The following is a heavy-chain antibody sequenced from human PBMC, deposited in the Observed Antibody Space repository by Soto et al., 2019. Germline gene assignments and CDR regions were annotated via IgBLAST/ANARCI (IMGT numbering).Heavy chain of an antibody. Sequence: SETLSLTCTVSGGSISSYYWSWIRQPPGKGLEWIGYIYYSGSTNYNPSLKSRVTISVDTSKNQFSLKLSSVTAAGTAVYYCARLLIYCSSTSCYGRFDPWGQGTLVTV. CDR3: ARLLIYCSSTSCYGRFDP. V-gene: IGHV4-59*08. CDR2: IYYSGST. D-gene: IGHD2-2*01. J-gene: IGHJ5*02. CDR1: GGSISSYY.